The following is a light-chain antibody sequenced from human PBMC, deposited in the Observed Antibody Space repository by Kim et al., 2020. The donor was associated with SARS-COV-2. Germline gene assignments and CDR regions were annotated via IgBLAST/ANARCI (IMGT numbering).Light chain of an antibody. Sequence: QSITIYCTGTSSDVGSYNLVSWYQQPPGKAPKLMIYEGSKRPSGVSNRFSGSKSGNTASLTISGLQAEDEADYYCCSYAGSSTWVFGGGTQLTVL. CDR3: CSYAGSSTWV. J-gene: IGLJ3*02. CDR2: EGS. V-gene: IGLV2-23*01. CDR1: SSDVGSYNL.